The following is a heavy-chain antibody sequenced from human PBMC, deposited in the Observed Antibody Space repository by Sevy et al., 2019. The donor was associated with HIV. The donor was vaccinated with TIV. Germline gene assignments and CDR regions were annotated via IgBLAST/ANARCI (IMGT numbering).Heavy chain of an antibody. D-gene: IGHD3-3*01. CDR3: AKGGIWSPPTWFDP. CDR1: GFTFSSYA. J-gene: IGHJ5*02. CDR2: ITGTGSST. V-gene: IGHV3-23*01. Sequence: GGSLRLSCAASGFTFSSYAMSWVRQAPGKGLEWVPAITGTGSSTNYANSVKGRFTNSRDNSKNTLYLKMNSLRAEDTAVYYCAKGGIWSPPTWFDPWGQGTLVTVSS.